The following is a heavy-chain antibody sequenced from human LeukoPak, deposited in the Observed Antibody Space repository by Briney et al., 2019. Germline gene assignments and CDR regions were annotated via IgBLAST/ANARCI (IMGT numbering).Heavy chain of an antibody. Sequence: GGSLRLSCAASGFTFSSYAMSCVRQAPAKGLECVSSISSSGGSTYYADSVKGRFTISRDNSKNTLLLQMNSLRAEDTAVYYCAKATTASPRNFDYWGQGTLVTVSS. D-gene: IGHD2-21*02. CDR3: AKATTASPRNFDY. CDR1: GFTFSSYA. J-gene: IGHJ4*02. CDR2: ISSSGGST. V-gene: IGHV3-23*01.